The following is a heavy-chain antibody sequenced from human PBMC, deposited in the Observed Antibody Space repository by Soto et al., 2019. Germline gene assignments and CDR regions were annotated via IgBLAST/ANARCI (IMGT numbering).Heavy chain of an antibody. Sequence: ASVKVSCKASGYTFTSYYMHWVRQAPGQGLEWMGIINPSGGSTSYAQKFQGRVTMTRDTSTSTVYMELSSLRSEDTAVYYCARDAYCSGGSCPSAATGWFDPWGQGTLVTVSS. J-gene: IGHJ5*02. CDR1: GYTFTSYY. CDR2: INPSGGST. D-gene: IGHD2-15*01. CDR3: ARDAYCSGGSCPSAATGWFDP. V-gene: IGHV1-46*01.